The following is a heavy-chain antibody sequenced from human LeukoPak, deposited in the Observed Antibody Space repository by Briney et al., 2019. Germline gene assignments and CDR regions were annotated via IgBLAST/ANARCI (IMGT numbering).Heavy chain of an antibody. Sequence: ASVKVSCKASGYTFTGYYMHWVRQAPGQGLEWTGWINPNSGGTNYAQKFQGRVTMTRDTSISTAYMELSRLRSDDTAVYYCARAAAAQSGFDYWGQGTLVTVSS. CDR2: INPNSGGT. D-gene: IGHD6-13*01. V-gene: IGHV1-2*02. J-gene: IGHJ4*02. CDR1: GYTFTGYY. CDR3: ARAAAAQSGFDY.